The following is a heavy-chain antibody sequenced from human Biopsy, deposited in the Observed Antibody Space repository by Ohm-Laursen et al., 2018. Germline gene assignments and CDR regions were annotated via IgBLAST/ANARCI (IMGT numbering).Heavy chain of an antibody. V-gene: IGHV1-2*02. CDR1: GYTFTDYT. D-gene: IGHD3-10*01. CDR2: VNPNSGAT. CDR3: ARDRMVTIITLVRADTFDI. J-gene: IGHJ3*02. Sequence: ASVKVSCKVSGYTFTDYTLHWVRQAPGQGLEWMGWVNPNSGATNYAQKFQGRVTMTSDTSISTAYIELRRLISEDTAVYFCARDRMVTIITLVRADTFDIWGQGTLVSVSS.